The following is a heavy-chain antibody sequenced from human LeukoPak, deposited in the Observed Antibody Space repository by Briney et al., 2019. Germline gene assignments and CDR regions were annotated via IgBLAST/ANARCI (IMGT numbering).Heavy chain of an antibody. CDR1: GYTFTGYY. Sequence: ASVKVSCKASGYTFTGYYIHWVRQGPGQGPEWMGWINPNTGDTNYALKFQGRVTTTRDTAINTAYMDLSTLRSDDTAVYYCARPTRYNWIYDAFDIWGQGTMVTVSS. CDR2: INPNTGDT. J-gene: IGHJ3*02. D-gene: IGHD1-7*01. V-gene: IGHV1-2*02. CDR3: ARPTRYNWIYDAFDI.